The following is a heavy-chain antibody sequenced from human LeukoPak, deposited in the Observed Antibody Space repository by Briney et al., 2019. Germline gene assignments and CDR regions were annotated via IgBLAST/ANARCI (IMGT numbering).Heavy chain of an antibody. CDR3: ARANQWLGAFDI. CDR1: GGSISSGDYY. J-gene: IGHJ3*02. V-gene: IGHV4-30-4*01. Sequence: NPSQTLSLTCTVSGGSISSGDYYWSWIRQPPGKGLEWIGYIYYSGSTYYNPSLKSRVTISVDTSKNQFSLKLSSVTAADTAVYYCARANQWLGAFDIWGQGTMVTVSS. CDR2: IYYSGST. D-gene: IGHD5-12*01.